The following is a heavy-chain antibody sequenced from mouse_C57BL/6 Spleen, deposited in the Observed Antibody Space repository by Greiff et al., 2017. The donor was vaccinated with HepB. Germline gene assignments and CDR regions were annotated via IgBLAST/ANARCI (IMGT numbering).Heavy chain of an antibody. Sequence: VQLQQPGAELVKPGASVKLSCKASGYTFTSYWMHWVKQRPGQGLEWIGMIHPNSGSTNYNEKFKSKATLTVDKSSSTAYMQLSSLTSEDSAVYYCARGHCYGSREYYFDYWGQGTTVTVSS. D-gene: IGHD1-1*01. J-gene: IGHJ2*01. V-gene: IGHV1-64*01. CDR2: IHPNSGST. CDR3: ARGHCYGSREYYFDY. CDR1: GYTFTSYW.